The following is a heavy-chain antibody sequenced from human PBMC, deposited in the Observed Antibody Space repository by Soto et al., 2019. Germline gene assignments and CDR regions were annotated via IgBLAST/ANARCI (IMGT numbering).Heavy chain of an antibody. CDR1: GFTFSSYA. CDR2: ISGRGGGT. CDR3: AKVGWDTMTTVTRGYFQH. Sequence: EVQLLESGGGLVQPGGSLRLSCAASGFTFSSYAMNWARQAPGKGLEWVSTISGRGGGTYYADSVKGRFTISSDQSKNTLYLQMNSLRAEDTAVYYCAKVGWDTMTTVTRGYFQHWGQGTLVTVSS. V-gene: IGHV3-23*01. D-gene: IGHD4-17*01. J-gene: IGHJ1*01.